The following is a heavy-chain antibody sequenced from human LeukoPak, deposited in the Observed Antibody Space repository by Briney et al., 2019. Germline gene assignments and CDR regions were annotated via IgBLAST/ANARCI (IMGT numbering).Heavy chain of an antibody. D-gene: IGHD2-21*02. V-gene: IGHV4-38-2*01. J-gene: IGHJ6*03. Sequence: SETLSLTCAVSGYSISSGHYWGWIRQPPGKGLEWIGSTYHSGTAYYNPSLKSRVTISVDTSKNQFSLNLSSVTAADTAVYYCAKLKNDFSHYYYYYMDVWGKGTTVTVSS. CDR3: AKLKNDFSHYYYYYMDV. CDR1: GYSISSGHY. CDR2: TYHSGTA.